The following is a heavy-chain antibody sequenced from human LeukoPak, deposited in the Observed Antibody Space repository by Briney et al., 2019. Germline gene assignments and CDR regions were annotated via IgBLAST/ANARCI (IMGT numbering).Heavy chain of an antibody. D-gene: IGHD3-10*01. V-gene: IGHV4-4*02. CDR2: ILHTGPT. CDR3: ARTLGDYGSGSYYY. J-gene: IGHJ4*02. Sequence: KPSETLSLTCAVSGVSITDNWWSWVRQPPGKGLEWIGEILHTGPTNFNPSLKSRVTISMDKSKNQLSLRLNSVTAADTAVYYCARTLGDYGSGSYYYWGQGTLVTVSS. CDR1: GVSITDNW.